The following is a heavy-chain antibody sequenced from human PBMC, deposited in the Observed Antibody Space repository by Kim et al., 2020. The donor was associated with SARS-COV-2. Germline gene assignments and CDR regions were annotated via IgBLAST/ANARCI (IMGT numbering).Heavy chain of an antibody. D-gene: IGHD3-9*01. CDR1: GYTFTSYD. CDR3: ARGTNAFTIFGYNWFDP. Sequence: ASVKVSCKTSGYTFTSYDINWVRQATGQGLEWMGWMSPNSGNTGYAQKFQGRVTMTRNTSISTAYMELSSLRSEDTAVYYCARGTNAFTIFGYNWFDPWGRGTLVTVSS. V-gene: IGHV1-8*01. CDR2: MSPNSGNT. J-gene: IGHJ5*02.